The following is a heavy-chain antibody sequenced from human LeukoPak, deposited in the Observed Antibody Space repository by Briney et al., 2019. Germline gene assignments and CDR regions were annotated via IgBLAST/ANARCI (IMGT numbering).Heavy chain of an antibody. D-gene: IGHD3-10*01. Sequence: SETLSLTCTVSGGSISSYYWSWIRQPAGKGLEWIGRIYTSGSTNYNPSLKSRVTMSVDTSKNQFSLKLSSVTAADTAVYYCARAQRYGSGSPSGVWFDPWGQGTLVTVSS. CDR1: GGSISSYY. V-gene: IGHV4-4*07. CDR2: IYTSGST. CDR3: ARAQRYGSGSPSGVWFDP. J-gene: IGHJ5*02.